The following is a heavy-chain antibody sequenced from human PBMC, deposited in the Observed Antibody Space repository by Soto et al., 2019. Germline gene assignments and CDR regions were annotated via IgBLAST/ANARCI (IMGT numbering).Heavy chain of an antibody. CDR1: GFTFSNAW. D-gene: IGHD4-4*01. CDR3: TTLTVNQPLDC. Sequence: GGSLRLSCAASGFTFSNAWMSWVRQAPGKGLECVGRIKSKLDGGTADYAGPVKGRFTISRDDSKNTLYLQLNSLKTEDTAVYYCTTLTVNQPLDCWGQGTLVTVSS. V-gene: IGHV3-15*01. CDR2: IKSKLDGGTA. J-gene: IGHJ4*02.